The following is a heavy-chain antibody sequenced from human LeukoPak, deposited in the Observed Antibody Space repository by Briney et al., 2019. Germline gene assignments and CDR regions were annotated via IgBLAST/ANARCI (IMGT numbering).Heavy chain of an antibody. V-gene: IGHV1-24*01. D-gene: IGHD1-1*01. J-gene: IGHJ4*02. CDR3: ATGVFVETSFDY. Sequence: ASVKVSCKVSGYTLTELSMHWVRQAPGKGLEWMGGFDSEDGGTIYAQKFQGRVTMTEDTSTDTAYMELSSLRSEDTAVYYCATGVFVETSFDYWGQGTLVTVSS. CDR1: GYTLTELS. CDR2: FDSEDGGT.